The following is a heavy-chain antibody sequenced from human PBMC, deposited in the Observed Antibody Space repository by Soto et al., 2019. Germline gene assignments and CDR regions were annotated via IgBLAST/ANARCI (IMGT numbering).Heavy chain of an antibody. D-gene: IGHD1-26*01. Sequence: SVKVSCKASGYTFTSYYMHWVRQAPGQGLEWMGIINPSGGSTSYAQKFQGRVTMTRDTSTSTVYMELSRLRSEDTAVYYCAWGWEPVGAFDIWGQGTMVTVSS. J-gene: IGHJ3*02. V-gene: IGHV1-46*01. CDR1: GYTFTSYY. CDR3: AWGWEPVGAFDI. CDR2: INPSGGST.